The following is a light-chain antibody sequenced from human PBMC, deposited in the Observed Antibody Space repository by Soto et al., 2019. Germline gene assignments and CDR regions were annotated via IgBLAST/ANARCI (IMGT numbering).Light chain of an antibody. CDR3: QQYGASPLT. Sequence: EIVLTQSPATLSLSPGERATLSCGASQSVSNNFFAWYQQKPGLAPRLLIYNVSSRATGIPDRFSGSGSATDFTLTISSLEPEDFAVYYCQQYGASPLTFGGGTKVEIK. V-gene: IGKV3D-20*01. CDR1: QSVSNNF. CDR2: NVS. J-gene: IGKJ4*01.